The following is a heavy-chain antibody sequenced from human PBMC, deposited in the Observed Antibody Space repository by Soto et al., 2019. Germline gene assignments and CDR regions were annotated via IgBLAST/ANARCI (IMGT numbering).Heavy chain of an antibody. Sequence: EVQLVESGGGLVKPGGSLRLSCAASGFTFSNAWMSWVRQAPGKGLEWVGRIKSKTDGGTTDYAAPVKGRFTISRDDSKNTLYLQMNSLKTEDTAVYYCTTLRFLEWLVKHYYYYMDVWGKGTTVTVSS. D-gene: IGHD3-3*01. CDR1: GFTFSNAW. J-gene: IGHJ6*03. CDR2: IKSKTDGGTT. V-gene: IGHV3-15*01. CDR3: TTLRFLEWLVKHYYYYMDV.